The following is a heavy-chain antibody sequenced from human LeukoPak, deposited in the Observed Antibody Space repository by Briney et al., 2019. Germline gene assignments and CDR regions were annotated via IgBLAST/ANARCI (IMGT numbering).Heavy chain of an antibody. V-gene: IGHV3-48*01. CDR3: ARDPSRGYNYYSYMDV. D-gene: IGHD6-13*01. CDR1: GFSFSNYA. CDR2: ISGSSAAI. Sequence: PGGSLRLSCAASGFSFSNYARNWVRQAPGKGLEWVSYISGSSAAIYYADSVEGRFTISRDKAKNSLYLQMNSLRAEDTAVYYCARDPSRGYNYYSYMDVWGKGTTVTVSS. J-gene: IGHJ6*03.